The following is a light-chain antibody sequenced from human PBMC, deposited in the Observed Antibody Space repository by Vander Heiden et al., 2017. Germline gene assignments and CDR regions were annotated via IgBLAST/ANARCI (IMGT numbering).Light chain of an antibody. J-gene: IGKJ5*01. CDR1: QDISNY. CDR2: DAS. Sequence: DIQMTQSPSSLSASVGDRVTITCQASQDISNYLNWYQQKPGKAPKLLIYDASNLETGVPSRFSGSGYGTDFTFTISSRQPEDIAPYYCQQYENLPPITFGQGTLLEIK. V-gene: IGKV1-33*01. CDR3: QQYENLPPIT.